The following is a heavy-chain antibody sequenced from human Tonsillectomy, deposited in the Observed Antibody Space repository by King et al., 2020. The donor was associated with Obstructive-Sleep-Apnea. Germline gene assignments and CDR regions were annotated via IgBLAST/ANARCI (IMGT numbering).Heavy chain of an antibody. CDR1: GDSVSSNSGT. V-gene: IGHV6-1*01. Sequence: VQLQQSGPGLVKPSQTLSLTCAISGDSVSSNSGTWNWIRQSPSRGLEWLGRTYYRSQWYNDYAVSVKSRITINPDTSKNQFSLHLKSVTPEDTAVYYCASEGGNWGYFDSWDPGTLVIVSS. CDR3: ASEGGNWGYFDS. D-gene: IGHD4-23*01. J-gene: IGHJ4*02. CDR2: TYYRSQWYN.